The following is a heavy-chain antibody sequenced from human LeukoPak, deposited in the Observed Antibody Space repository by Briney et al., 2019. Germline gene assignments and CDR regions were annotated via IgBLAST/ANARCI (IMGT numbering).Heavy chain of an antibody. J-gene: IGHJ4*02. CDR3: ARGSSNSGSYYDYFDY. CDR2: ISTSSSYI. D-gene: IGHD1-26*01. Sequence: GGSLRLSCAAAGFTFSRYSMNWVRQAPGKGLEWVSSISTSSSYIYYADSVKGRFTISRDNARNSLFLRLDSLRAEDTAVYYCARGSSNSGSYYDYFDYWGQGALVTVSS. V-gene: IGHV3-21*01. CDR1: GFTFSRYS.